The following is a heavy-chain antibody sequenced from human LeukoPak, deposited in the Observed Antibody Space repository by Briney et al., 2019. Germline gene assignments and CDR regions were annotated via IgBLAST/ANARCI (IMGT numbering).Heavy chain of an antibody. CDR1: GGSISNSIYY. D-gene: IGHD2-2*01. CDR3: ARHGPAAHQTHTFDY. J-gene: IGHJ4*02. V-gene: IGHV4-39*01. CDR2: ICYSGRT. Sequence: SETLSLTCTVSGGSISNSIYYWGWVRQPPGRGVEWIGSICYSGRTYYNASLKSRVTISVDTSKNQFSLKLSSVTAADTAVYYCARHGPAAHQTHTFDYWGQGTLVTVSS.